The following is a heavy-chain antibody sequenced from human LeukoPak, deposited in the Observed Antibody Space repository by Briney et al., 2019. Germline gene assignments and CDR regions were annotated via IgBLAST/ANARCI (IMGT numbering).Heavy chain of an antibody. Sequence: ASVKVSCKASGYTFTSYVISWVRQAPAQGLEWMGWISAYNGNTNYAQKLQGRVTMTTDTSTSTAYMELRSLRSDDTAVYYCARDGSYYYGSGSYLWGQGTLVTVSS. D-gene: IGHD3-10*01. J-gene: IGHJ4*02. CDR2: ISAYNGNT. CDR1: GYTFTSYV. CDR3: ARDGSYYYGSGSYL. V-gene: IGHV1-18*01.